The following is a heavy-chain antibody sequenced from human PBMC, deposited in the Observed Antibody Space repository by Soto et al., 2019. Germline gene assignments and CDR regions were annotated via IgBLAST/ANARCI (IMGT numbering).Heavy chain of an antibody. CDR2: ISSSSSYI. V-gene: IGHV3-21*01. D-gene: IGHD3-3*01. CDR1: GFTFSSYS. CDR3: ARAGVRFPDYYYYYMDV. J-gene: IGHJ6*03. Sequence: EVQLVESGGGLVKPGGSLRLSCAASGFTFSSYSMNWVRQAPGKGLEWVSSISSSSSYIYYADSVKGRFTISRYNAKYSLYLQMNSLRAEDTAVYYCARAGVRFPDYYYYYMDVWGKGTTVTVSS.